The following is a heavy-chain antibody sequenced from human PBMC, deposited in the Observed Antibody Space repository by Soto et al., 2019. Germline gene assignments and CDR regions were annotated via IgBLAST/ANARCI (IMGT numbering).Heavy chain of an antibody. CDR2: SSATGAGT. CDR1: GFTFSSYG. V-gene: IGHV3-23*01. CDR3: AKDRRAGGNYGFESDF. Sequence: EVQLLESGGGLVQPGGSLRRSCAASGFTFSSYGMTWVRQAPGKVLEWVSFSSATGAGTYYADSVKGRFTISRDNSKNTLYLQMTSLRAYDPAVYYCAKDRRAGGNYGFESDFWGQGALVIVS. J-gene: IGHJ4*02. D-gene: IGHD1-7*01.